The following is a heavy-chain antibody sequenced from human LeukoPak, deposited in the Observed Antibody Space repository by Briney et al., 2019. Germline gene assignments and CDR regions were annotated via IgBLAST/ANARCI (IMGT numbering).Heavy chain of an antibody. V-gene: IGHV1-2*06. J-gene: IGHJ5*02. D-gene: IGHD3-3*01. Sequence: ASVKVSCKASGYTFTGYFIHWVRQAPGQGLEWMGRINPNTGGTNYAQKFQGRVTMTRDTSITTAYMELSRLRSDDTAVYYCARDQAWGDDFWSGYNNWFDPWGQGTLVTVSS. CDR1: GYTFTGYF. CDR3: ARDQAWGDDFWSGYNNWFDP. CDR2: INPNTGGT.